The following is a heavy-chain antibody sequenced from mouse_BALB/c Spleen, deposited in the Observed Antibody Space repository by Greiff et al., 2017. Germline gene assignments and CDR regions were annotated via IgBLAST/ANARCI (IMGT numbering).Heavy chain of an antibody. CDR2: ISNLAYSI. CDR3: ARGYGYDPYWYFDV. D-gene: IGHD2-2*01. Sequence: EVHLVESGGGLVQPGGSRKLSCAASGFTFSDYGMAWVRQAPGKGPEWVAFISNLAYSIYYADTVTGRFTISRENAKNTLYLEMSSLRSEDTAMYYCARGYGYDPYWYFDVWGAGTTVTVSS. J-gene: IGHJ1*01. V-gene: IGHV5-15*02. CDR1: GFTFSDYG.